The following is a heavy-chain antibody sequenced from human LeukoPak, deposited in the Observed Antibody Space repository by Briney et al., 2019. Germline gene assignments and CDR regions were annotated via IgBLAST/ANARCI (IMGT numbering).Heavy chain of an antibody. J-gene: IGHJ6*03. Sequence: GGSLRPSCAASGFTFSSYSMNWVRQAPGKGLEWVSSISSSSSYIYYADSVKGRFTISRDNAKNSLYLQMNSLRAEDTAVYYCARDGVYYYDSSGYLYYYYYYYMDVWGKGTTVTVSS. CDR2: ISSSSSYI. D-gene: IGHD3-22*01. CDR1: GFTFSSYS. V-gene: IGHV3-21*01. CDR3: ARDGVYYYDSSGYLYYYYYYYMDV.